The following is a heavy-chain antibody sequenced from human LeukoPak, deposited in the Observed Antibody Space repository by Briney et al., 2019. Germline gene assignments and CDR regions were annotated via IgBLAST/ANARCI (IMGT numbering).Heavy chain of an antibody. D-gene: IGHD3-10*01. CDR1: GYTFTSYG. J-gene: IGHJ2*01. CDR3: ARDLSLWGEDLYWYFDL. CDR2: ISAYNGNT. Sequence: ASVKVSCKASGYTFTSYGISWVRQAPGQGLEWMGWISAYNGNTNYAQKLQGRVTMTTDTSTSTAYMELRSLRSDDTAVYYCARDLSLWGEDLYWYFDLWGRGTLVTVSS. V-gene: IGHV1-18*01.